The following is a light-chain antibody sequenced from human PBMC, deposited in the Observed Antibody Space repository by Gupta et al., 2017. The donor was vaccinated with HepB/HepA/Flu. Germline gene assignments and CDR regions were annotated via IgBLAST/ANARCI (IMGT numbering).Light chain of an antibody. V-gene: IGKV3-11*01. J-gene: IGKJ4*01. Sequence: EIVFTQSPATLSLSPGERATLSCRASQNIRGYLAWYQQKPGQSPRLLISDASNRATGIPARFSGSGSGTDFTLTISSLEPEDFAVYFCQHRGNWPLTFGGGTKVEIK. CDR2: DAS. CDR3: QHRGNWPLT. CDR1: QNIRGY.